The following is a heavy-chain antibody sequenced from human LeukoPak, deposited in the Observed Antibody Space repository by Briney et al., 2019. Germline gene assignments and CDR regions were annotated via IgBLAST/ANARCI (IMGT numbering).Heavy chain of an antibody. CDR1: GFTFSSYA. Sequence: QSGGSLRLSCAASGFTFSSYAMSWVRQAPGKGLEWVSAISGSGGSTYYADSVKGRFTISRDNSKNTLYLQMNSLRAEDTAVYYCAKDLWTARTVVGAFDIWGQGTMVTVSS. CDR3: AKDLWTARTVVGAFDI. D-gene: IGHD3/OR15-3a*01. CDR2: ISGSGGST. V-gene: IGHV3-23*01. J-gene: IGHJ3*02.